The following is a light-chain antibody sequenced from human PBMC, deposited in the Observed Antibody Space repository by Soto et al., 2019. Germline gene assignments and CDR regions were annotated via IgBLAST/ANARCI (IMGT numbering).Light chain of an antibody. Sequence: EIVFTQSPGTLSLSTGERATLSCRASQSVISNYLAWYQQKPGQPPRLLIYGASTRATGIPDRFSGSGSGTDFTLTISRLEPEDFAVYYCQHYASSPLTFGGGAMVDIK. V-gene: IGKV3-20*01. J-gene: IGKJ4*01. CDR2: GAS. CDR1: QSVISNY. CDR3: QHYASSPLT.